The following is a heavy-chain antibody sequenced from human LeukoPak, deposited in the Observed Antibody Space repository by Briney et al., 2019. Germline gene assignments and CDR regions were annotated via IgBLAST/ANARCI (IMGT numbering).Heavy chain of an antibody. J-gene: IGHJ4*02. CDR1: GYTFTSFG. Sequence: ASVKVSCKASGYTFTSFGISWVRQAPGQGLEWMGWISAYNGNINYVQKSQGRVTMTTDISTSTAYMELRSLRSDDTAVFYCVRDLGVDTSMIFFDYWGQGTLVTVSS. D-gene: IGHD5-18*01. V-gene: IGHV1-18*01. CDR2: ISAYNGNI. CDR3: VRDLGVDTSMIFFDY.